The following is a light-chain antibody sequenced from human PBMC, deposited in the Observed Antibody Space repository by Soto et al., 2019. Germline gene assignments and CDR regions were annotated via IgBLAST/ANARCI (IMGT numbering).Light chain of an antibody. Sequence: DIQVNTNPSTLSASLGDRVTITCRASQSISSWLAWYQQKPGKAPKLLIYKASSLESGVPSRFSGSGSGTEFTLTISSLQPDDFATYYCQQYNSYSRTFGQGTKVDVK. CDR2: KAS. CDR3: QQYNSYSRT. CDR1: QSISSW. J-gene: IGKJ1*01. V-gene: IGKV1-5*03.